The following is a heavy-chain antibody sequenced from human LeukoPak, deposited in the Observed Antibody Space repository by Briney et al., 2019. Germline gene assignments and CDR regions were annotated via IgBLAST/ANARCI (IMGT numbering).Heavy chain of an antibody. J-gene: IGHJ5*02. Sequence: PSETLSLTCTVSGGSISSGDYYWSWIRQPPGKGLEWIGYIYYSGSTYYNPSLKSRVTISVDTSKNQFSLKLSSVTAADTAVYYCAREARYSTGRGYKWFDPWGQGTQVTVSS. CDR2: IYYSGST. CDR3: AREARYSTGRGYKWFDP. V-gene: IGHV4-30-4*01. CDR1: GGSISSGDYY. D-gene: IGHD6-19*01.